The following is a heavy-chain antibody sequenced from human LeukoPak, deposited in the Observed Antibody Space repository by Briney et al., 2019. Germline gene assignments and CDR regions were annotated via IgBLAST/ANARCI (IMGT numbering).Heavy chain of an antibody. CDR3: ARATYYDFWSGYWGNYFDY. D-gene: IGHD3-3*01. Sequence: GGSLRLSCAASGFTFSSYWMSWVRQAPGKGLEWVANIKQDGSEKYYVDSVKGRFTISRDNAKNSLYLQMNSLRPEDTAVYYCARATYYDFWSGYWGNYFDYWGQGTLVTVSS. V-gene: IGHV3-7*01. J-gene: IGHJ4*02. CDR1: GFTFSSYW. CDR2: IKQDGSEK.